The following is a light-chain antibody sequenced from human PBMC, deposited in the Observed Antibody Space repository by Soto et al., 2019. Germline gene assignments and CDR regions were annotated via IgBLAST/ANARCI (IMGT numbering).Light chain of an antibody. J-gene: IGKJ1*01. Sequence: IQLTQSPSSLSASVGDRVTITCRASQDIRNYLAWYQQKPGKVPKLLIYAASTLQSGAPSRFSGSGSGTDFTLTISSLQPEDFANYYCQQSYSTPTWTFGQGTKVDSK. V-gene: IGKV1-27*01. CDR1: QDIRNY. CDR2: AAS. CDR3: QQSYSTPTWT.